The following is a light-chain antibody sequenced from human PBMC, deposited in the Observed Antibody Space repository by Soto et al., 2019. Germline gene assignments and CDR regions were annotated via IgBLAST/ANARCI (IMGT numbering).Light chain of an antibody. CDR1: SSNIGTNT. J-gene: IGLJ2*01. V-gene: IGLV1-44*01. CDR2: SDN. Sequence: QSVLTQPPSASGTPGQRVTISCSGSSSNIGTNTVIWYQQLPGAAPKLLIYSDNQRPSGVPDRFSGSKSGTSASLVISGLQSEDEADYYCAAWDVSLVVFGGGTKLTVL. CDR3: AAWDVSLVV.